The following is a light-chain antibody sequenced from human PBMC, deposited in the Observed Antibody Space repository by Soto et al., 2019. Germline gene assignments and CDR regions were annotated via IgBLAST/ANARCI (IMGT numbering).Light chain of an antibody. CDR1: QSLLQSNGNNH. CDR2: LAS. CDR3: LQAAQRPLT. Sequence: DIVLTQSPLSLPVTPGEPASISCRSSQSLLQSNGNNHVDWYHQRRGQSPHLLLYLASSRASGVPDRFSGSGSGTDFSLEISRVEAEDVGVYYCLQAAQRPLTFGQGTRLEIK. J-gene: IGKJ5*01. V-gene: IGKV2-28*01.